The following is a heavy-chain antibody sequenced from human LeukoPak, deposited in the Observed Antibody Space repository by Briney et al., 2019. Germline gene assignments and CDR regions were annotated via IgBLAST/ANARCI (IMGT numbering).Heavy chain of an antibody. V-gene: IGHV1-3*01. CDR2: INAGNGNT. CDR3: ARGSYYYGSGSFMGSDY. D-gene: IGHD3-10*01. J-gene: IGHJ4*02. CDR1: GYTFTNYA. Sequence: ASVKASCKASGYTFTNYAMHWVRQAPGQRPEWMEWINAGNGNTEYSQKFQDRVTITRDVSASTAYMELSSLTSEDTAVYYCARGSYYYGSGSFMGSDYWGQGTLVTVSS.